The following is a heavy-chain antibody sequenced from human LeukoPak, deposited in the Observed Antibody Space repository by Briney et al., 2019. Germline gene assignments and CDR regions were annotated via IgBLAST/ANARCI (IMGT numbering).Heavy chain of an antibody. CDR2: IIPIFGTA. V-gene: IGHV1-69*05. CDR3: ARLRITIFGVALIFDY. D-gene: IGHD3-3*01. Sequence: GASVKVSCKASGGTFSSYAISWVRQAPGQGLEWMGGIIPIFGTANYAQKFQGRVTITTDESTSTAYMELRSLRSDDTAVYYCARLRITIFGVALIFDYWGQGTLVTVSS. J-gene: IGHJ4*02. CDR1: GGTFSSYA.